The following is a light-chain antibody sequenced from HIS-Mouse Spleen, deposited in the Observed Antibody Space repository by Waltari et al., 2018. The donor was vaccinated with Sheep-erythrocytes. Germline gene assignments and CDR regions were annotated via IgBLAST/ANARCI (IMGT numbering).Light chain of an antibody. CDR3: CSYAGSYTFVV. J-gene: IGLJ2*01. V-gene: IGLV2-11*01. CDR1: SSDVGGYNY. Sequence: QSALTQPRSVSGSPGQSVPISCTGTSSDVGGYNYVSWYQQRPGKAPKLMIYDVSKRPSGVPDRFSGSKSGNTASLTISGLQAEDEADYYCCSYAGSYTFVVFGGGTKLTVL. CDR2: DVS.